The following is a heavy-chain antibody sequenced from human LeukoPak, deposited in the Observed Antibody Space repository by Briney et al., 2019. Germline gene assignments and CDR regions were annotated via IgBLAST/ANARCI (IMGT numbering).Heavy chain of an antibody. Sequence: GGSLRLSCAASGFIVSSNYMSWVRQAPGKGLEWVSVIYSGGTTYYADSVKGRFTISRDNSKNTLSLQMNSLRAEDTAVYYCAKGRLDGMGLLDYWGQGTLVTVSS. CDR1: GFIVSSNY. CDR3: AKGRLDGMGLLDY. J-gene: IGHJ4*02. V-gene: IGHV3-53*01. D-gene: IGHD5-24*01. CDR2: IYSGGTT.